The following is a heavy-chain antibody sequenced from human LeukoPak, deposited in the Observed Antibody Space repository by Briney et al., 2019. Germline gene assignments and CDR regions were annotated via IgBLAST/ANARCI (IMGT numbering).Heavy chain of an antibody. CDR2: IMPNLGVR. CDR3: ARVRRDGYNFRVPFDY. J-gene: IGHJ4*02. Sequence: ASVKVSCNASGTTFSIYATSWGRQAPGHRLEWRGRIMPNLGVRNYAQKLQGRVTIIADNATSTAYMELSSLRSEDTAVYYCARVRRDGYNFRVPFDYWGQGTLATVSS. D-gene: IGHD5-12*01. V-gene: IGHV1-69*04. CDR1: GTTFSIYA.